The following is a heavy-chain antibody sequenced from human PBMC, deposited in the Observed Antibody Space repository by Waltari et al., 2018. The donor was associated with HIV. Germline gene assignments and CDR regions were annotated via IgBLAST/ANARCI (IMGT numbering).Heavy chain of an antibody. CDR3: ARNYYGSEGGMDV. Sequence: EVQLVESGGGLVQPGGSMRLSCAASGFTFSSDSMNWVRQAPGKGLEWVSYISSSSSTIYYADSVKGRFTISRDNAKNSLYLQMNSLRAEDTAVYYCARNYYGSEGGMDVWGQGTTVTVSS. CDR1: GFTFSSDS. CDR2: ISSSSSTI. D-gene: IGHD3-10*01. V-gene: IGHV3-48*01. J-gene: IGHJ6*02.